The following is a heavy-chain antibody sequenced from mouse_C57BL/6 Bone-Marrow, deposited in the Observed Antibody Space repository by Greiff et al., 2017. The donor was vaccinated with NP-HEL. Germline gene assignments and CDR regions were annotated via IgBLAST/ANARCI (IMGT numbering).Heavy chain of an antibody. J-gene: IGHJ2*01. CDR1: GFTFSSYA. V-gene: IGHV5-4*03. Sequence: EVKLVESGGGLVKPGGSLKLSCAASGFTFSSYAMSWVRQTPEKRLEWVATISDGGSYTYYPDNVKGRFTISRDNAKNNLYLQMSHLKSEDTAMYYCARVDWGPFDYWGQGTTLTVSS. CDR3: ARVDWGPFDY. CDR2: ISDGGSYT. D-gene: IGHD4-1*01.